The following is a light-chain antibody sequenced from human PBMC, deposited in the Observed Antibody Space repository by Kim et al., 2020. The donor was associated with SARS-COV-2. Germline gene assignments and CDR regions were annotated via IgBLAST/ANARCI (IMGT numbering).Light chain of an antibody. J-gene: IGKJ2*01. CDR3: QHYDNWPPET. CDR1: QSVDNK. V-gene: IGKV3-15*01. CDR2: GVS. Sequence: EIVMTQSPATLSVSPGERATLSCRASQSVDNKLAWYQQKPGQAPRLLIYGVSTRATGIPVRLSGSGSGTEFTLTISSLQSEDFAVYYCQHYDNWPPETFGKGTKLEI.